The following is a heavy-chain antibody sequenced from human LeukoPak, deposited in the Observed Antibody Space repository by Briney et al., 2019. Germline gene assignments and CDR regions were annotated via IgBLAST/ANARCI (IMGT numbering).Heavy chain of an antibody. V-gene: IGHV4-31*03. J-gene: IGHJ5*02. CDR1: GGSLCSLGYY. D-gene: IGHD3-10*01. CDR2: VSYSGTT. CDR3: ARAPFVSGSFGWFDT. Sequence: SETLSLTCTVSGGSLCSLGYYWNWSRHHPRKGLERIGFVSYSGTTNYNLSLRSRVTISTDTSDNQFSLKLTSVTAADAAVYFCARAPFVSGSFGWFDTWGQGVLVTVSS.